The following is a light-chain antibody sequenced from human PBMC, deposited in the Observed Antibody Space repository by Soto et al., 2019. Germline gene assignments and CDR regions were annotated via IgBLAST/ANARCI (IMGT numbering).Light chain of an antibody. CDR3: QQYSSHST. J-gene: IGKJ1*01. Sequence: DIQMTQSPSTLSAPLGDRVTITFRASQSTSSYLAWYQQKPGKAPKLLIYQASSLENGVPSRFSGSGSGTEFSLTISSLQPDDFATYYCQQYSSHSTFGQGTKVDI. CDR1: QSTSSY. CDR2: QAS. V-gene: IGKV1-5*03.